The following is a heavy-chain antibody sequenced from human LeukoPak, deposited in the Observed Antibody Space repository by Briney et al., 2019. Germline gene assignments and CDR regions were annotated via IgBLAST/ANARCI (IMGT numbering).Heavy chain of an antibody. CDR3: ARDLRCSSTSCTDY. CDR1: GFTFSSYA. J-gene: IGHJ4*02. CDR2: ISYDGSNK. Sequence: PGGSLRLSCAASGFTFSSYAMHSVRQAPGKGQERVAVISYDGSNKYYADSVKGRFTISRDNSKNTLYLQMNSLRTDDTAVYYCARDLRCSSTSCTDYWGQGTLVTVSS. D-gene: IGHD2-2*01. V-gene: IGHV3-30-3*01.